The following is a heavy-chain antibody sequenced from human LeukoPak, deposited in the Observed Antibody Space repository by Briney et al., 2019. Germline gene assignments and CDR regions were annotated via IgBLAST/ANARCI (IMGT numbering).Heavy chain of an antibody. CDR2: KYYSGDT. V-gene: IGHV4-39*02. J-gene: IGHJ4*02. D-gene: IGHD3-10*01. CDR1: GGSINSSDHY. CDR3: ARAVRRFGELFAV. Sequence: SETLSLTCTVSGGSINSSDHYWAWIRQPPGKGLEWIGSKYYSGDTYYSPSLKSRVTISVDTSRNKFALKLNSVTAADTAVYYCARAVRRFGELFAVWGQGTLVTVSS.